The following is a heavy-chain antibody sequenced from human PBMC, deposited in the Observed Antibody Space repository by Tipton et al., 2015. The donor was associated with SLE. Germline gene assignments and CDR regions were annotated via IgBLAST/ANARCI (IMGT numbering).Heavy chain of an antibody. Sequence: GSLRLSCVGSGFTFRSYAMSWVRQAPGKGLEWVSGMSGTGGTTYYGDSVKGRFTISRDNSKNVLYLQMYSLRAEDTAVYYCAKDVGWMSIPIGAFDIWGQGTVVTVSS. CDR1: GFTFRSYA. V-gene: IGHV3-23*01. CDR2: MSGTGGTT. D-gene: IGHD6-6*01. J-gene: IGHJ3*02. CDR3: AKDVGWMSIPIGAFDI.